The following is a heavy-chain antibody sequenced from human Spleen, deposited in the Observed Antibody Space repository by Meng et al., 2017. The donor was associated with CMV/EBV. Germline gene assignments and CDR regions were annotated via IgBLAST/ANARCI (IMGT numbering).Heavy chain of an antibody. CDR1: GFTFSAHE. Sequence: GGSLRLSCATSGFTFSAHEMSWLRQAPGKGLEWVSYIDMSSRTITYAESVKGRFTISRDNAGSSLSLQMHSLRAEDSAIYYCARDRYGYGRDAVEIWGQGTMVTVSS. CDR2: IDMSSRTI. D-gene: IGHD5-18*01. CDR3: ARDRYGYGRDAVEI. J-gene: IGHJ3*02. V-gene: IGHV3-48*03.